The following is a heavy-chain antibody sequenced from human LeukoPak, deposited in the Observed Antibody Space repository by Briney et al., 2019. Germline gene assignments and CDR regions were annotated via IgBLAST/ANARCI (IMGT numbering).Heavy chain of an antibody. V-gene: IGHV1-8*03. D-gene: IGHD3-10*01. CDR3: ARWIHYYGSLLFDP. CDR1: GYTFINYD. J-gene: IGHJ5*02. Sequence: GAPVTVSCKASGYTFINYDINWVRQAPGQGLEWMGWMNPNSGNTGYAQKFQGRISITRNTSISTAYMELSSLRSEDTAVYYCARWIHYYGSLLFDPWGQGTLVTVSS. CDR2: MNPNSGNT.